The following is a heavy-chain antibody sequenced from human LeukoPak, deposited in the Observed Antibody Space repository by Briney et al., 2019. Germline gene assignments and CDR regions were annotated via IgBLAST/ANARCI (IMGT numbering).Heavy chain of an antibody. Sequence: GASVKVSCKASGYTFTSYAMHWVRQAPGQRLEWMGWINAGNGNTKYSQKFQGRVTITRDTSASTAYMELSSLRSEDTAVYYCARGLGSSWSNPVYYYYGMDVWGQGTTVTVSS. D-gene: IGHD6-13*01. J-gene: IGHJ6*02. V-gene: IGHV1-3*01. CDR1: GYTFTSYA. CDR3: ARGLGSSWSNPVYYYYGMDV. CDR2: INAGNGNT.